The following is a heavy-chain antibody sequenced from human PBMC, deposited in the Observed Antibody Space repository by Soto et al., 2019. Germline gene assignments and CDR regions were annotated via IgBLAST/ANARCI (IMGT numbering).Heavy chain of an antibody. CDR2: ISVYNGHT. Sequence: ASVKVSCKASGYTFNSYGISWVRQAPGQGLEWMGWISVYNGHTNYAQKLQGRVTMTTDTSTSTAYMEVRSLRSDDTAVYYCARNFDWLLGAASYYFDYWGQGTLVTVSS. CDR3: ARNFDWLLGAASYYFDY. D-gene: IGHD3-9*01. CDR1: GYTFNSYG. V-gene: IGHV1-18*01. J-gene: IGHJ4*02.